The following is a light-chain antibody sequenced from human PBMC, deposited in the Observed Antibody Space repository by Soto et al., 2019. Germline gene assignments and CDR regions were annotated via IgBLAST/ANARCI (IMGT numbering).Light chain of an antibody. CDR3: QQYHYWPPYT. J-gene: IGKJ2*01. CDR1: KSVSTN. CDR2: GAS. V-gene: IGKV3-15*01. Sequence: EIVMTQSPATLSVSPGERATLSCRASKSVSTNLAWHQQRPGQAPRLLIYGASTRATGIPARFSGSGSGTEFTLTISSLESEDFAVYYCQQYHYWPPYTFGQGTKVDIK.